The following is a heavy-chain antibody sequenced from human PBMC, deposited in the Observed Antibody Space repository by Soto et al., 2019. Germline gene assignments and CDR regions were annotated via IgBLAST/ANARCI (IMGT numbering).Heavy chain of an antibody. CDR2: IYYSGST. J-gene: IGHJ6*02. V-gene: IGHV4-31*03. CDR3: ARCITMVRGVISYYYYGMDV. CDR1: GGSISSGGYY. D-gene: IGHD3-10*01. Sequence: SETLSLTCTVSGGSISSGGYYWSWIRQHPGKGLEWIGYIYYSGSTYYNPSLKSRVTISVDTSKNQFSLKLSSVTAADTAVYYCARCITMVRGVISYYYYGMDVWGQGTTVTVSS.